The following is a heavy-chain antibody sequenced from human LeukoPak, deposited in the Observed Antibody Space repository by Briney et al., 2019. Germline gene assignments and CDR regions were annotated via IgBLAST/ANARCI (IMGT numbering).Heavy chain of an antibody. V-gene: IGHV3-21*01. Sequence: PGGSLRLSCAASGFAFSSYSMNWVRQAPGKGLERVSSIISSSTYIYYADSVKGRFTISRDNAKNSLYLQINSLRAEDTAVYYCARDPQYCSGGSCYSFDYWGQGTLVTVSS. CDR3: ARDPQYCSGGSCYSFDY. CDR2: IISSSTYI. D-gene: IGHD2-15*01. CDR1: GFAFSSYS. J-gene: IGHJ4*02.